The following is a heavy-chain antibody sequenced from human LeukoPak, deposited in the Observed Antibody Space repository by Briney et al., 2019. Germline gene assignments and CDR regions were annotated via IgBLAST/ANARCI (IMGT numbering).Heavy chain of an antibody. CDR3: AKGATGLRIVGDD. J-gene: IGHJ4*02. CDR2: ITGSGNDA. CDR1: GFTFSNYA. Sequence: GGSLRLSCAASGFTFSNYAMTWVCQAPGKGLEWVSTITGSGNDAYYADSVKGRFTISRDNSKNMLYLQMNSLRAEDTAVYYCAKGATGLRIVGDDWGQGTLVTVSS. V-gene: IGHV3-23*01. D-gene: IGHD2-15*01.